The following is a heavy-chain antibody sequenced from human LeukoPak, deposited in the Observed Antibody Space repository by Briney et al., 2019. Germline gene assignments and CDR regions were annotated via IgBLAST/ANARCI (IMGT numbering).Heavy chain of an antibody. J-gene: IGHJ4*02. CDR3: ARDHYSDYYDSSGESSDY. Sequence: GGSLRLSCAASGFTFSSYSMNWVRQAPGKGLEWASSISSSSSYIYYADSVKGRFTISRDNAKNSLYLQMNSLRAEDTAVYYCARDHYSDYYDSSGESSDYWGQGTLVTVSS. D-gene: IGHD3-22*01. CDR2: ISSSSSYI. V-gene: IGHV3-21*01. CDR1: GFTFSSYS.